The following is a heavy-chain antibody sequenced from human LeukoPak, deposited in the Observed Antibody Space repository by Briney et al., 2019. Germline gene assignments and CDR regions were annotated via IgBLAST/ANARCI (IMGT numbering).Heavy chain of an antibody. Sequence: ASVKVSCKASGYTFTDYYMHWVRQAPGQGLEWMGRINPNSGGGTNYAQKFQGRVTMTRDTSISTAYMELSRLRSDDTAVYYCVRDLEWGNNDWFDPWGQGTLVTVSS. J-gene: IGHJ5*02. V-gene: IGHV1-2*06. CDR2: INPNSGGGT. D-gene: IGHD3-3*01. CDR1: GYTFTDYY. CDR3: VRDLEWGNNDWFDP.